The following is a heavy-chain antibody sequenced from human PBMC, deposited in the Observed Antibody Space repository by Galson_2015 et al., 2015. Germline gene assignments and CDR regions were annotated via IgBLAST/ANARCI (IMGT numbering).Heavy chain of an antibody. CDR2: IWYDGSNK. CDR1: GFTFSRNG. D-gene: IGHD2-15*01. Sequence: SLRLSCAASGFTFSRNGMHWVRQAPGKGLEWVAVIWYDGSNKYYADSVKGRFTISRDNSKNTLFLQMNSLRAEDTAVYYCARVYCSGGSCYDPPDYWCQGTLDPVSS. V-gene: IGHV3-33*01. CDR3: ARVYCSGGSCYDPPDY. J-gene: IGHJ4*02.